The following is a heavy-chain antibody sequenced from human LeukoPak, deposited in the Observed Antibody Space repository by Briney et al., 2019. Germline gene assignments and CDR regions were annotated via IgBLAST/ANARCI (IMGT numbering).Heavy chain of an antibody. D-gene: IGHD5-18*01. J-gene: IGHJ4*02. V-gene: IGHV4-38-2*01. CDR2: MHHSGST. CDR1: GYSISSGYY. Sequence: PSDTLSLTCAVSGYSISSGYYWGWIRQPPGEGLEWIGSMHHSGSTFSNPSLMSRVTISVDTSKNQVSLKLSSVTAADTAVYYCAAENLDTAMVRIPYWGQGTLVTVPS. CDR3: AAENLDTAMVRIPY.